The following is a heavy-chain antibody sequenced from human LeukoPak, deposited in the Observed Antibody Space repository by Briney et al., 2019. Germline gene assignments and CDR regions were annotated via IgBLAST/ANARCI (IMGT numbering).Heavy chain of an antibody. CDR3: TRNYDFWSGFDP. V-gene: IGHV1-2*02. CDR1: GYTFTGYY. D-gene: IGHD3-3*01. J-gene: IGHJ5*02. CDR2: INPNSSGT. Sequence: ASLKLSCKASGYTFTGYYMHWVRQAPGQGLEWMGWINPNSSGTNYGQKFQGRVTMTRDTSISTGYMELSRLRSDDTAVYYCTRNYDFWSGFDPWGQGTLVIVSS.